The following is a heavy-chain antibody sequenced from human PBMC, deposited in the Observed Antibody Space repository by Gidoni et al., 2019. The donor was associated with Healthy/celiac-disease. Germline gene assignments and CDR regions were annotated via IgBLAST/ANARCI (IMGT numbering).Heavy chain of an antibody. V-gene: IGHV4-39*01. CDR1: GGSISSSSYY. J-gene: IGHJ4*02. CDR3: ARGGTIAAGGLDY. CDR2: IYYSGST. D-gene: IGHD6-13*01. Sequence: QLQLQESGPGLVKPSETLSLTCTVSGGSISSSSYYWGWIRQPPGKGLEWIGSIYYSGSTYSNPSLKSRVTISVDTSKNQFSLKLSSVTAADTAVYYCARGGTIAAGGLDYWGQGTLVTVSS.